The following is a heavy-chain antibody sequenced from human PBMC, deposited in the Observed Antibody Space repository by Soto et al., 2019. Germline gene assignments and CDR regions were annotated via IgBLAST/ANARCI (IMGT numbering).Heavy chain of an antibody. CDR2: ISSTSNTI. CDR3: ARDRGCSGGICYRDLGY. Sequence: EVQLVESGGGLVQPGGSLRLSCAASGFTFSTYSMSWVRQAPGKGLEWVSYISSTSNTIYYTDSVKGRFTISRDNAKNSLYLHMNILSAEDTAVYYCARDRGCSGGICYRDLGYWGQGTLVTVSS. V-gene: IGHV3-48*01. CDR1: GFTFSTYS. D-gene: IGHD2-15*01. J-gene: IGHJ4*02.